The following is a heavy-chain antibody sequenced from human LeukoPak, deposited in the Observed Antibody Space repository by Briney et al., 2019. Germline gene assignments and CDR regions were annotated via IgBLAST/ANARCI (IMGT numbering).Heavy chain of an antibody. CDR3: ARDVYSGYEKDYYYYYGMDV. CDR1: GFTFSSYG. CDR2: ISYDGSNK. J-gene: IGHJ6*01. D-gene: IGHD5-12*01. V-gene: IGHV3-30*03. Sequence: GGSLRLSCAASGFTFSSYGMHWVRQAPGKGLEWVAVISYDGSNKYYADSVKGRFTISRDNSKNTLYLQMNSLRAEDTAVYYCARDVYSGYEKDYYYYYGMDVWGKGTTVTVSS.